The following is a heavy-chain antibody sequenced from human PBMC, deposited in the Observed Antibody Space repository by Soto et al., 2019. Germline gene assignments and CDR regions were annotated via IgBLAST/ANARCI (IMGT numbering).Heavy chain of an antibody. CDR2: ISHSGTT. J-gene: IGHJ6*02. D-gene: IGHD4-17*01. CDR3: SSVTTVISDSDHFGLDHFGVDV. CDR1: DFPISSPDS. V-gene: IGHV4-38-2*01. Sequence: ETLSLTFLVSDFPISSPDSGGWFRQPPGRGLEWIGSISHSGTTSYSPSLTSRLSISVATSKNQVSLNLTSVTAADTAVYFCSSVTTVISDSDHFGLDHFGVDVWGHGTTVTVSS.